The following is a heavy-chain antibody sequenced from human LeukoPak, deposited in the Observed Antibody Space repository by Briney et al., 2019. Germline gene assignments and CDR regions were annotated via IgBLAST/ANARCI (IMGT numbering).Heavy chain of an antibody. CDR3: ARRVGSSSGYSFDY. D-gene: IGHD5-12*01. CDR1: GYTFTDYY. CDR2: INPNSGGT. Sequence: ASVKVSCKASGYTFTDYYIHWVRQRQAPGQGLEWMGRINPNSGGTNYAQKFQGRVTMTRDTSISTAYMELSSLSSDDTAVYFCARRVGSSSGYSFDYWGQGILVTVSS. V-gene: IGHV1-2*06. J-gene: IGHJ4*02.